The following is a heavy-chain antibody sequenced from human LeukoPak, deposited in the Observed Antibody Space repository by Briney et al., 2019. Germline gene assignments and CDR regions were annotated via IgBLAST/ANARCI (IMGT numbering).Heavy chain of an antibody. CDR2: IYYSGST. D-gene: IGHD5-18*01. Sequence: SETLSLTCTVSGGSISSSDYYWGWIRQPPGKGLECIGSIYYSGSTYYNPSLKSRVTISVDTSKNHFSLKLTSVTAADTAIYYCASHVRTASMGLPSWFDPWGQGTLVTVSS. J-gene: IGHJ5*02. CDR3: ASHVRTASMGLPSWFDP. V-gene: IGHV4-39*02. CDR1: GGSISSSDYY.